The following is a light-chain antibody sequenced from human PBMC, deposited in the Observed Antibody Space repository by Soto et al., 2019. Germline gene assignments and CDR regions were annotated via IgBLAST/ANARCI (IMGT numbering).Light chain of an antibody. CDR3: QQYNNWPPVT. Sequence: EIVMTQSPATLSVSPGERATLSCRASQSVSSNLAWYQQKPGQAPKLLIYDASTRATGVPARFSGSGSGTEFTLTISSLQSEDFAVYYCQQYNNWPPVTFGQGTRLEIK. CDR1: QSVSSN. CDR2: DAS. V-gene: IGKV3-15*01. J-gene: IGKJ5*01.